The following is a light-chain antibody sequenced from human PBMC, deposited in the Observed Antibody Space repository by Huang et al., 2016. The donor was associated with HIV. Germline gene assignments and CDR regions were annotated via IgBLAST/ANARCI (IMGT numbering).Light chain of an antibody. V-gene: IGKV1-6*01. Sequence: AIQMTQSPASLSASVGDRVTITCRASQDIGNALGWYQQRLGKAPKLLVSSTSHFQSGVPSRFTGSGSATHFTLTISGLQPDDFAVYYCLQDHIYPWTFGQGTKVEI. CDR1: QDIGNA. CDR3: LQDHIYPWT. J-gene: IGKJ1*01. CDR2: STS.